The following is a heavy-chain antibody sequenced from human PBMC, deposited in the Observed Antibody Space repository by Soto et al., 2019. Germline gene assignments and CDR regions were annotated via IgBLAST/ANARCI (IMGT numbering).Heavy chain of an antibody. CDR2: ISAYNGNT. CDR3: ASXQAYDIFPWDHFDY. Sequence: GXSVKVSCKASGYTFTSYGISWVRQAPGQGLEWMGWISAYNGNTNYAQKLQGRVTMTTDTSTSTAYMELRSLRSDDTAVYYCASXQAYDIFPWDHFDYSGQGTLVTVSX. D-gene: IGHD3-9*01. J-gene: IGHJ4*02. CDR1: GYTFTSYG. V-gene: IGHV1-18*01.